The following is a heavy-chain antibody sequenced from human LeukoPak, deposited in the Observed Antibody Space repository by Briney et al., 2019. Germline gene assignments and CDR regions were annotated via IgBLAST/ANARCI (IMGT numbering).Heavy chain of an antibody. J-gene: IGHJ4*02. CDR1: GFTFDDYA. D-gene: IGHD1-26*01. Sequence: PGGSLRLSCAASGFTFDDYAMHWVRQAPGKGLEWVSGICWNSGSIGYADSVKGRFTISRDNAKNSLYLQMNSLRAEDTAVYYCAKSMSGSYYGSFLDYWGQGTLVTVSS. CDR2: ICWNSGSI. V-gene: IGHV3-9*01. CDR3: AKSMSGSYYGSFLDY.